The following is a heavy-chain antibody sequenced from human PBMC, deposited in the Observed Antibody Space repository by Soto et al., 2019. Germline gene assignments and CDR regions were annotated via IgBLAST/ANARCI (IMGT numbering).Heavy chain of an antibody. D-gene: IGHD2-8*01. Sequence: GGSLRLSCAASGFTFSSYEMNWVRQAPGKGLEWVSYISSSGSTIYYADSVKGRFTISRDNAKNSLYLQMNSLRAEDTAVYYCARDRAVIATDGRYYYYGMDVWGQGTRVTVSS. CDR2: ISSSGSTI. J-gene: IGHJ6*02. CDR3: ARDRAVIATDGRYYYYGMDV. V-gene: IGHV3-48*03. CDR1: GFTFSSYE.